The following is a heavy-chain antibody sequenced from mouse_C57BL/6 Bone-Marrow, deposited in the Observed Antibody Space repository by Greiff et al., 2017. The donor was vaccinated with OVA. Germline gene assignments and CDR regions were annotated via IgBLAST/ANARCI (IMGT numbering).Heavy chain of an antibody. CDR1: GYTFTNYW. CDR2: IYPGGGYT. CDR3: ARNYGSRRPYFDV. Sequence: QVQLQQSGAELVRPGTSVKMSCKASGYTFTNYWIGWAKQRPGHGLEWIGDIYPGGGYTNYNEKFKGKATLTADKSSSTAYMQFSSLTSEDSAIYYCARNYGSRRPYFDVWGTGTTVTVS. J-gene: IGHJ1*03. D-gene: IGHD1-1*01. V-gene: IGHV1-63*01.